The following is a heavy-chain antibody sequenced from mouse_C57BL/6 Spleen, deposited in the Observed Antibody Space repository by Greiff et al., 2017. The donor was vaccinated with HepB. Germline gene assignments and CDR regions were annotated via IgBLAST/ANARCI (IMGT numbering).Heavy chain of an antibody. V-gene: IGHV5-4*01. CDR2: ISDGGSYT. CDR3: ANGDYYAMDY. J-gene: IGHJ4*01. Sequence: DVQLVESGGGLVKPGGSLKLSCAASGFTFSSYAMSWVRQTPEKRLEWVATISDGGSYTYYPDNVKGRFTISRDNAKNNLYLQMSHLKSEDTAMYYCANGDYYAMDYWGQGTSVTVSS. CDR1: GFTFSSYA.